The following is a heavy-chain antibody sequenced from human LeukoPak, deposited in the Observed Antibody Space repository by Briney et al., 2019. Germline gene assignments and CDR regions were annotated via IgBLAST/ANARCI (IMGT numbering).Heavy chain of an antibody. CDR1: GYTLTELP. J-gene: IGHJ4*02. CDR2: FDPEDGET. CDR3: ATRFKMTTVTIPRWDYFDY. D-gene: IGHD4-17*01. V-gene: IGHV1-24*01. Sequence: GASVKVSRKVSGYTLTELPMHWVRQAPGKGLEWMGGFDPEDGETIYAQKFQGRVTMTEDTSTDTAYMELSSLRSEDTAVYYCATRFKMTTVTIPRWDYFDYWGQGTLVTVSS.